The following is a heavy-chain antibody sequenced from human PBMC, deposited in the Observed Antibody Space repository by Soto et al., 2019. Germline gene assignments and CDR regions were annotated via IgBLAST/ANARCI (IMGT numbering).Heavy chain of an antibody. CDR1: GYTFTSYG. D-gene: IGHD3-10*01. Sequence: GASVKVSCKASGYTFTSYGISWVRQAPGQGLEWMGWISAYNGNTNYAQKLQGRVTMTTDTSTSTAYMELRSLRSDDTAVYYCARDLATMVRGVIIGYYYYGMDVWGQGTTVTVS. CDR3: ARDLATMVRGVIIGYYYYGMDV. J-gene: IGHJ6*02. CDR2: ISAYNGNT. V-gene: IGHV1-18*01.